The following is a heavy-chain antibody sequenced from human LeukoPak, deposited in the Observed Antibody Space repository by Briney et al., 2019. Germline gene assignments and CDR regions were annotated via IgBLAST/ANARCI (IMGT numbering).Heavy chain of an antibody. Sequence: SVNVSFKASGGTFSSYAISWVRQAPGQGLEWMGGIIPIFGTANYAQKFQGRVTITADESTSTAYMELSSLRSEDTAVYYCARDSGRGVAGNLDYWGQGTLVTVSS. V-gene: IGHV1-69*01. CDR3: ARDSGRGVAGNLDY. J-gene: IGHJ4*02. CDR1: GGTFSSYA. CDR2: IIPIFGTA. D-gene: IGHD6-19*01.